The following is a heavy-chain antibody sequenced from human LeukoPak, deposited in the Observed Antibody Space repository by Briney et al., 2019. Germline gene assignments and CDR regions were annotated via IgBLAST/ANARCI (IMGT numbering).Heavy chain of an antibody. J-gene: IGHJ5*02. CDR3: ARDMLTMVRGVPFDP. Sequence: GGALILSCAASGFTFSSYAMHWARQAPGKGLEWVAVISYDGSNKYYADSVKGRFTISRDNSKNTLYLQMNSLRAEDTAVYYCARDMLTMVRGVPFDPWGQGTLVTVSS. V-gene: IGHV3-30-3*01. CDR2: ISYDGSNK. D-gene: IGHD3-10*01. CDR1: GFTFSSYA.